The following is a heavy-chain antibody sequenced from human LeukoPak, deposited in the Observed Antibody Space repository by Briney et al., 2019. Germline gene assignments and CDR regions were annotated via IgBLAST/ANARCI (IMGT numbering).Heavy chain of an antibody. Sequence: GGSLRLSCTASGFTFGDYAMSWFRQATGKVPEGTGFIRSKAYGGTTEYAASVKGRFTISRDDSKSIAYLQMNSLKTEDTAVYYCTRDRSSRYSYGYAYFDYWGQGTLVTVS. V-gene: IGHV3-49*03. D-gene: IGHD5-18*01. CDR2: IRSKAYGGTT. J-gene: IGHJ4*02. CDR3: TRDRSSRYSYGYAYFDY. CDR1: GFTFGDYA.